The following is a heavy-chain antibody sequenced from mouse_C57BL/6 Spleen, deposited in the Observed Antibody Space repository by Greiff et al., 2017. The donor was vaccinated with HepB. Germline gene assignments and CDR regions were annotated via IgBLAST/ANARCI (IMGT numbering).Heavy chain of an antibody. D-gene: IGHD3-3*01. CDR2: ISYSGST. Sequence: EVQLQESGPGMVKPSQSLSLTCTVTGYSITSGYDWHWIRHFPGNKLEWMGYISYSGSTNYNPSLKSRISITHDTSKNHFFLKLNSVTTEDTATYYCARDRGRRYFDYWGQGTTLTVSS. CDR1: GYSITSGYD. V-gene: IGHV3-1*01. J-gene: IGHJ2*01. CDR3: ARDRGRRYFDY.